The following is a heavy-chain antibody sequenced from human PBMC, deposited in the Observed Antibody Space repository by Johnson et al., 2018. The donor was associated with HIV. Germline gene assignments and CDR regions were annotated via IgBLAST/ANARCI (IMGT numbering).Heavy chain of an antibody. CDR2: IWYDGSKT. D-gene: IGHD1-1*01. Sequence: QVQLVESGGGVVQPGRSLRLSCTASGFTFSNYGMHWVRQAPGKGLDWVAFIWYDGSKTYYGDSVKGRFTISRDNSKNTLYLQMNSLRAEDTAVYYCATSTASDAFDIWGQGTMVTVSS. CDR1: GFTFSNYG. V-gene: IGHV3-33*01. CDR3: ATSTASDAFDI. J-gene: IGHJ3*02.